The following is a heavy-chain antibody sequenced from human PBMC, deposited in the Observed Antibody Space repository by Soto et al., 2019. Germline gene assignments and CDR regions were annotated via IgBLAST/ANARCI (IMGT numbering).Heavy chain of an antibody. CDR2: ISYDGSNK. CDR1: GFTFSSYV. CDR3: ARTRGYSYGRPFDP. V-gene: IGHV3-30*03. Sequence: QVQLVESGGGVVQPGRSLRLSCAASGFTFSSYVMHWVRQAPGKGLEWVAIISYDGSNKYYADSVKGRFTISRDNSKNTLYLQMNSLRAEDTAVYYCARTRGYSYGRPFDPWGQGTLVSVSS. J-gene: IGHJ5*02. D-gene: IGHD5-18*01.